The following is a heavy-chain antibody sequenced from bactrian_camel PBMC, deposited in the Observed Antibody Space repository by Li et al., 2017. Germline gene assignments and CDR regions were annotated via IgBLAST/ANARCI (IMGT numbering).Heavy chain of an antibody. J-gene: IGHJ4*01. V-gene: IGHV3S55*01. D-gene: IGHD5*01. CDR2: ITADGRT. Sequence: HVQLVESGGGSVQAGETLRLSCTGSGRTFDDLDMGWYRQAPGNECELVSFITADGRTYYADSVKSRFTISADNAKNTLYLQMNSLKIEDSAVYYCAAGLFADFGLGQGTQVTVS. CDR1: GRTFDDLD.